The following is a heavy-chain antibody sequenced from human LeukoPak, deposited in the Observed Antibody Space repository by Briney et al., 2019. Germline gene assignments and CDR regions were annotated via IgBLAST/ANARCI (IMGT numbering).Heavy chain of an antibody. D-gene: IGHD3-9*01. Sequence: ASVKVSCKASGYTFTGYFIHWVRQAPGQGLEWMGWINPNSGGTNYAQKFQGRVTMTRDTSISTAYMELSRLRSDDTAVYYCAREDDILTGDAFDIWGQGTMVTVSS. CDR2: INPNSGGT. J-gene: IGHJ3*02. V-gene: IGHV1-2*02. CDR1: GYTFTGYF. CDR3: AREDDILTGDAFDI.